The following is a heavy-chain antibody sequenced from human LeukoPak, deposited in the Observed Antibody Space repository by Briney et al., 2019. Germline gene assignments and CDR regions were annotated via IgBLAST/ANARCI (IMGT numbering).Heavy chain of an antibody. CDR2: IYTSGNT. V-gene: IGHV4-61*02. CDR3: ARLRTVAAAGIIWFDG. Sequence: PSPSLSLTCTVSGPSIITGRYDWAWLQRRAGKGLEWFVLIYTSGNTNYNPSLKSRVTISLATSKNQFSLRLGPVTAADTAVYYCARLRTVAAAGIIWFDGGGQGTLVTVS. J-gene: IGHJ5*02. CDR1: GPSIITGRYD. D-gene: IGHD6-13*01.